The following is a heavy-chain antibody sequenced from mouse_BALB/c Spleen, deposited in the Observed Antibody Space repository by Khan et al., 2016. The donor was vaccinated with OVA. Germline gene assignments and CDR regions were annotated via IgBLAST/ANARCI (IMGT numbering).Heavy chain of an antibody. CDR3: ARWNAWYALDY. Sequence: EVQLQQSGPELVKPGASVKMSCKASGYTFTDYYMDWVKQSHGEGFEWIGRVNPYNGGTSYNQKFKGKATLTVDKSSSTAYMELNSLTSEDSAVYYCARWNAWYALDYWGQGTTLTVSS. CDR1: GYTFTDYY. CDR2: VNPYNGGT. J-gene: IGHJ2*01. V-gene: IGHV1-19*01. D-gene: IGHD2-14*01.